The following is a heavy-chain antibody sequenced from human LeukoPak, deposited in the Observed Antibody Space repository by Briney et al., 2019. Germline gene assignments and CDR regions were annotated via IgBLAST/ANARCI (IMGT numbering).Heavy chain of an antibody. J-gene: IGHJ4*02. CDR1: GFTFSSHA. Sequence: GGSLRLSCAASGFTFSSHAMSWVRQAPGKGLEWVSAIGGSGGGTYYADSVKGRFTISRDNSKNTLYLQTNSLRAEDTAVYYCAKGGYDYVWGSYRPPKEFDYWGQGTLVTVSS. V-gene: IGHV3-23*01. CDR2: IGGSGGGT. D-gene: IGHD3-16*02. CDR3: AKGGYDYVWGSYRPPKEFDY.